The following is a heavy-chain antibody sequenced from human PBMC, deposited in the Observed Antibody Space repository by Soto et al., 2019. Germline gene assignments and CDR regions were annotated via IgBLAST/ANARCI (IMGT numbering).Heavy chain of an antibody. CDR3: AKDLLTYSSSFSPPWFDP. J-gene: IGHJ5*02. V-gene: IGHV3-30*18. D-gene: IGHD6-13*01. CDR1: GFTFSSYG. Sequence: PGGSLRLSXAASGFTFSSYGMHWVRQAPGKGLEWVAVISYDGSNKYYADSVKGRFTISRDNSKNTLYLQMNSLRAEDTAVYYCAKDLLTYSSSFSPPWFDPWGQGTLVTVSS. CDR2: ISYDGSNK.